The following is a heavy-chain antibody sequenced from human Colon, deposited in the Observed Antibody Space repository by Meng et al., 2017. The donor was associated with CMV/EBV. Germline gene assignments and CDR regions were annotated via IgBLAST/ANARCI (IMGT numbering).Heavy chain of an antibody. D-gene: IGHD3-22*01. J-gene: IGHJ4*02. CDR1: SLSTTGVG. CDR2: IYWDGDK. CDR3: AHSWYYYDSSGYSYLDY. Sequence: SLSTTGVGVGWIRQPPGKAPEWLALIYWDGDKRYSPSLKSRLTVTKDTSKNQVVLTMTNMDPVDTATYFCAHSWYYYDSSGYSYLDYWGQGTLVTVSS. V-gene: IGHV2-5*02.